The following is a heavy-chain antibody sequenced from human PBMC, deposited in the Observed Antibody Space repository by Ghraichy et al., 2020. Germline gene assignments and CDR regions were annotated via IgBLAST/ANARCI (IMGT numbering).Heavy chain of an antibody. D-gene: IGHD2/OR15-2a*01. V-gene: IGHV3-9*01. Sequence: SLNISCAASGFTFGDYAMHWVRQAPGKGLEWVSAINWNGGDIGYADSVKGRFTISRDNAKNSLYLQMNSLRAEDTAVYYCAKGGLLNYFYYGMDVWGQGTTVTVSS. CDR3: AKGGLLNYFYYGMDV. CDR2: INWNGGDI. CDR1: GFTFGDYA. J-gene: IGHJ6*02.